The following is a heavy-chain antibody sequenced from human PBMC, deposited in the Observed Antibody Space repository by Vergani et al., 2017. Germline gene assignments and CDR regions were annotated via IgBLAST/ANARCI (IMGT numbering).Heavy chain of an antibody. CDR3: ARGEQLEVWFDP. CDR1: GGSISSYY. Sequence: QVQLQESGPGLVKHSETLSLTCTVSGGSISSYYWSWIRQPPGKGLEWIGYIYYSGSTNYNPSLKSRVTISVDTSKNQFSLKLSSVTAADTAVYYCARGEQLEVWFDPWGQGTLVTVSS. D-gene: IGHD6-6*01. CDR2: IYYSGST. V-gene: IGHV4-59*01. J-gene: IGHJ5*02.